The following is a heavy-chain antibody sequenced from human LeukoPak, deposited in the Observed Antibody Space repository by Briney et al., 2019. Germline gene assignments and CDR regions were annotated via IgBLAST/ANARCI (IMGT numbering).Heavy chain of an antibody. Sequence: GGSLRLSCAASGFTFSSYAMSWVRQAPGKGLEWVSAISGSGGSTYYADSVKGRFTISRDNSKNTLYLQMNSLRAEDTAVYYCAKTLYDFWSGYHGPFDYWGQGTLVTVSS. CDR3: AKTLYDFWSGYHGPFDY. D-gene: IGHD3-3*01. CDR1: GFTFSSYA. J-gene: IGHJ4*02. CDR2: ISGSGGST. V-gene: IGHV3-23*01.